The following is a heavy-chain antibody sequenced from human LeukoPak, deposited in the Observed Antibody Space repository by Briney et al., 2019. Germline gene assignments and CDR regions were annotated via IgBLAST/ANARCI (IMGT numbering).Heavy chain of an antibody. J-gene: IGHJ4*02. CDR1: GFTFSSYG. CDR2: ISGSGSGT. Sequence: GGTLRLSCAASGFTFSSYGTSWVRQAPGKGLEWVSGISGSGSGTYYADSVKGRFTISRDNSKNTLHLQMNSLRAEDTAVYYCERGKFDFDYWGQGTLVTVSS. V-gene: IGHV3-23*01. CDR3: ERGKFDFDY. D-gene: IGHD3-16*01.